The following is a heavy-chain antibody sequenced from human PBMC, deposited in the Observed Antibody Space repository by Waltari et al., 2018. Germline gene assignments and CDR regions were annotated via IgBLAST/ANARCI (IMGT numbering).Heavy chain of an antibody. Sequence: QVQLQESGPGLVQPSATLSLTCAVSGYSLSSGYSWVWFRNHPGQGREWIGSIYQRWKTYENPALKSLVTISVDTSKNQFPLKLSSVTAADTAVYYWARDADCSSTSCYGFGFDPWGQGTLVTVSS. J-gene: IGHJ5*02. D-gene: IGHD2-2*01. CDR3: ARDADCSSTSCYGFGFDP. CDR2: IYQRWKT. V-gene: IGHV4-38-2*02. CDR1: GYSLSSGYS.